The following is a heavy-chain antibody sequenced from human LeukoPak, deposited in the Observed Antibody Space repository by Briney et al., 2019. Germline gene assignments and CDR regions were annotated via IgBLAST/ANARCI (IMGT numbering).Heavy chain of an antibody. CDR2: ISGSGGST. CDR1: GFTFSSYG. CDR3: ARRAGGYSHPYDY. Sequence: GGTLRLSCAASGFTFSSYGMSWVRQAPGKGLEWVSAISGSGGSTYYADSVKGRFTISRDNAKNSLYLQMNNLRAEDTAVYYCARRAGGYSHPYDYWGQGILVTVSS. V-gene: IGHV3-23*01. J-gene: IGHJ4*02. D-gene: IGHD4-23*01.